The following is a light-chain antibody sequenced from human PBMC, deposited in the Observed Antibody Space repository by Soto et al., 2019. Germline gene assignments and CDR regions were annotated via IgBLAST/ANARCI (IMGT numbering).Light chain of an antibody. V-gene: IGKV3-11*01. CDR1: QYVSSF. J-gene: IGKJ1*01. CDR2: DAS. Sequence: EIVLTHSPATLSLSPGERASLSCMASQYVSSFLAWYQQKAGQAPRLLIYDASHRATGIPARFSGSGSGTDFTLTINSLGPEDFALYYCQQRYNWPPTFGQGTKVDIK. CDR3: QQRYNWPPT.